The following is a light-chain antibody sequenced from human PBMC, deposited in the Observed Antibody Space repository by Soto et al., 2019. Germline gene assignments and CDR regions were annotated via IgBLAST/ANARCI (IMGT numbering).Light chain of an antibody. CDR1: QGITNY. J-gene: IGKJ1*01. Sequence: DIQMTQSPSSLSASVGDRVSITCRASQGITNYLAWYQQKAGKAPKLLIYAASTLQSGVPSRFSGSGSGTDFSLTISSLQPEDVATYYCQKYTGAPWTFGQGTKVEIK. CDR2: AAS. CDR3: QKYTGAPWT. V-gene: IGKV1-27*01.